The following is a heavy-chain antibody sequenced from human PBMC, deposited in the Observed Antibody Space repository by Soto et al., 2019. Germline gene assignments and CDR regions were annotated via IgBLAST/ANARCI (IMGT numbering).Heavy chain of an antibody. CDR1: GFTFSSYG. J-gene: IGHJ6*02. CDR2: IWYDGSNK. V-gene: IGHV3-33*01. Sequence: GGSLRLSCAASGFTFSSYGMHWVRQAPGKGLEWVAVIWYDGSNKYYADSVKGRFTISRDNSKNTLYLQMNSLRAEDTAVYYCARPLNSYYYGSGSDHYGMAVWGQGTTVTVSS. CDR3: ARPLNSYYYGSGSDHYGMAV. D-gene: IGHD3-10*01.